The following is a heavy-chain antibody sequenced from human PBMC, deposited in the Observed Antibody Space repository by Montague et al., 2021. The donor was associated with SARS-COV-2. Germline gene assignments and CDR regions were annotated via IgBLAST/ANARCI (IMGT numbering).Heavy chain of an antibody. CDR1: GFSLNTDGVG. CDR2: IYWDGDQ. J-gene: IGHJ3*01. CDR3: ARRYDFYRAEAFDV. V-gene: IGHV2-5*02. D-gene: IGHD3-3*01. Sequence: VKPTQTLTLTCVFSGFSLNTDGVGVAWIRRPPGKALEWLALIYWDGDQRYPPSLKTRLTITKDTSKNRVVLTMTNLDPVDTATYYCARRYDFYRAEAFDVWGQGTMLTVSS.